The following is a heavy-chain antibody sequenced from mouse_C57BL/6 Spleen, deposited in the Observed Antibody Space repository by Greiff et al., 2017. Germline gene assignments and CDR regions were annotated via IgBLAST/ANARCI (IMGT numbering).Heavy chain of an antibody. CDR1: GYTFTEYT. CDR3: ARHEGNYYGSSWFAY. D-gene: IGHD1-1*01. CDR2: FYPGSGSI. V-gene: IGHV1-62-2*01. Sequence: QVQLQQSGAELVKPGASVKLSCKASGYTFTEYTIHWVKQRPGQGLGWIGWFYPGSGSIKYNEKFKDKATLTADKSSSTVYMELSRLASEDAAVYFCARHEGNYYGSSWFAYWGQGTLVTVSA. J-gene: IGHJ3*01.